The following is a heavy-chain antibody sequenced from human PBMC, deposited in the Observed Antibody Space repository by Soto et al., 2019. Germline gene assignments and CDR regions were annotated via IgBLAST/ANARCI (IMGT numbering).Heavy chain of an antibody. J-gene: IGHJ4*02. V-gene: IGHV3-30*18. Sequence: PVGSLRLSCAASGFTFSSYGMHWVRQAPGKGLEWVAVISYDGSNKYYADSVKGRFTISRDNSKNTLYLQMNSLRAEDTAVYYCAKDHRTVTCPDYWGQGTLVTVSS. D-gene: IGHD4-17*01. CDR2: ISYDGSNK. CDR1: GFTFSSYG. CDR3: AKDHRTVTCPDY.